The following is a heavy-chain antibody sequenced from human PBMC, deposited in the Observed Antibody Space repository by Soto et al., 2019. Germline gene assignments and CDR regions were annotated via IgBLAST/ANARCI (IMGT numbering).Heavy chain of an antibody. CDR1: GGTFTSYT. CDR3: ATSYGSGSAHFDY. V-gene: IGHV1-69*02. J-gene: IGHJ4*02. CDR2: IIPILRMA. D-gene: IGHD3-10*01. Sequence: QFQLVQSGAEVKMPGSSVKVSCTASGGTFTSYTFSWVRQVPGQGLEWMGRIIPILRMADFAQKFQGRVTINADESTSTVYMKLSSLRSEDTAVYYCATSYGSGSAHFDYWGQGTLVTVS.